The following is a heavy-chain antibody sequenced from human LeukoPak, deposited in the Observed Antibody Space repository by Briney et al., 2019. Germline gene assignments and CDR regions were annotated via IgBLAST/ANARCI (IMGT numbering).Heavy chain of an antibody. V-gene: IGHV3-30*03. D-gene: IGHD2-2*01. CDR2: ISYDGSNK. CDR1: GFTFSSYG. J-gene: IGHJ4*02. CDR3: ARPSTPAASPFDY. Sequence: GRSLRLSCAASGFTFSSYGMHWVRQAPGKGLEWVAVISYDGSNKYYADSVKGRFTISRDNSKNTLYLQMNSLRAEDTAVYYCARPSTPAASPFDYWGQGTLVTVSS.